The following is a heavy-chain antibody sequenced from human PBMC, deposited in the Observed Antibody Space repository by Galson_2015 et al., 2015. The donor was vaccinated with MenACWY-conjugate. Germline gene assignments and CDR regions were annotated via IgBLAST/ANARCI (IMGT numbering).Heavy chain of an antibody. CDR1: GGSINSYY. V-gene: IGHV4-59*01. Sequence: TLSLTCTVSGGSINSYYWSWIRQPPGKGLEWIGYMYYSGSANYNPSLKSRVTISVDTSKNQFSLTMTSVTAADTAVYYCARGVNLASMAGYWGQGTLVTVSS. J-gene: IGHJ4*02. CDR2: MYYSGSA. CDR3: ARGVNLASMAGY. D-gene: IGHD3-3*02.